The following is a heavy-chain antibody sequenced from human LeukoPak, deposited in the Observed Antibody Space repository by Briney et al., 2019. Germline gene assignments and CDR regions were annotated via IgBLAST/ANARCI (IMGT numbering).Heavy chain of an antibody. CDR1: GGTFSSYA. J-gene: IGHJ5*02. CDR2: IIPIFGTA. Sequence: SVKVSCKASGGTFSSYAISWVRQAPGQGLEWMGGIIPIFGTANYAQKFQGRVTITADESTSTAYMELSSLRSEDTAVYYCARPRYCSGGSSSKEWFDPWGQGTLVTVSS. V-gene: IGHV1-69*13. D-gene: IGHD2-15*01. CDR3: ARPRYCSGGSSSKEWFDP.